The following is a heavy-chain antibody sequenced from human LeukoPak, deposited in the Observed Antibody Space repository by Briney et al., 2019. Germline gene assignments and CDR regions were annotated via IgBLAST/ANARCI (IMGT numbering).Heavy chain of an antibody. J-gene: IGHJ4*02. Sequence: ASVKVSCKASGYTFTSYGISWVRQAPGQGLEWMGWISSYNGNTKYAQKLQGRVTMTTDTSNKKAYMELRSLRYDDTAVYYCARDAGLLWFGEFKGFDYWGQGTLVTVSS. V-gene: IGHV1-18*01. CDR2: ISSYNGNT. CDR3: ARDAGLLWFGEFKGFDY. CDR1: GYTFTSYG. D-gene: IGHD3-10*01.